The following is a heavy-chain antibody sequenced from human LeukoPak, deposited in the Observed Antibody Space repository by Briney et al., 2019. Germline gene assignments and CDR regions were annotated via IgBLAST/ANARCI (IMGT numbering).Heavy chain of an antibody. CDR2: LSYSGSN. D-gene: IGHD3-10*01. Sequence: SETLSLTCAVTGGSINSGGYTWSWVRQPAGKRLEFLGYLSYSGSNYYIPSLKSRLLISGDTSRGQFSLSLTSVTAADTAVYHCARSLGFGELLYFEYWGQGVLVTVS. V-gene: IGHV4-30-4*07. CDR3: ARSLGFGELLYFEY. CDR1: GGSINSGGYT. J-gene: IGHJ4*02.